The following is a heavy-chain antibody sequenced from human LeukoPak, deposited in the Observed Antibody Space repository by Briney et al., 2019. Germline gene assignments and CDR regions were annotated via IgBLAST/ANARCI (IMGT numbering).Heavy chain of an antibody. D-gene: IGHD2-2*01. CDR2: ISTYNGDT. V-gene: IGHV1-18*01. Sequence: ASVKVSCKASGYTFTKYGIAWVRQAPGQGLEWMGWISTYNGDTKYAQKLQGRVTMTTDTSTTTAYMELRSLRSDDTAVYYCAAEPPGSSDQGLDYWGQGTLVTVSS. J-gene: IGHJ4*02. CDR3: AAEPPGSSDQGLDY. CDR1: GYTFTKYG.